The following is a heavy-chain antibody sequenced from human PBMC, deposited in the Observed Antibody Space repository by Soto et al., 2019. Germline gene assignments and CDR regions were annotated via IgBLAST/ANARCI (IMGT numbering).Heavy chain of an antibody. CDR1: GYNFAGYW. CDR3: ARGGVSTRSFDY. D-gene: IGHD3-3*01. CDR2: IYPSDSDT. Sequence: PGESLKISCKGSGYNFAGYWIAWVRQMPGKGLELMGLIYPSDSDTRYRPSFQGQVTISADKSISSAYLQWSSLRASDTAMYYWARGGVSTRSFDYWGQGTPVTVSS. J-gene: IGHJ4*02. V-gene: IGHV5-51*01.